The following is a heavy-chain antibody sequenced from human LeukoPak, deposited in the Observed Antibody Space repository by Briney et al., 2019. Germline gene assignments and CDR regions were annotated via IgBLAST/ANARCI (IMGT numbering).Heavy chain of an antibody. D-gene: IGHD3-10*01. CDR1: GFTFSSYG. J-gene: IGHJ5*02. CDR3: TTALGSALPNWFDP. CDR2: ISYDGSNK. V-gene: IGHV3-30*03. Sequence: PGGSVRPSCAASGFTFSSYGMHWVRQAPGKGLEWVAVISYDGSNKYYADSVKGRFTISRDNSKNTLYLQMNSLRAEDTAVYYCTTALGSALPNWFDPWGEGTLVTVSS.